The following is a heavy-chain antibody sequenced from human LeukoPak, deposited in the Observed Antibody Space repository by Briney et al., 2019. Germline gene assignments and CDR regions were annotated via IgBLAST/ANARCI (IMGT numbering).Heavy chain of an antibody. V-gene: IGHV5-51*01. CDR1: GSNFYDYW. Sequence: GGSLEISCQGSGSNFYDYWIGWVRQLPGRGVEGMGIIYPVASDTTYTPSFHGQVAMSAYKSISTAYLQWSSLKASDTAIYYCARLLTSGPTIRDCFDHWGQGTLVTVSS. J-gene: IGHJ5*02. D-gene: IGHD2-8*02. CDR2: IYPVASDT. CDR3: ARLLTSGPTIRDCFDH.